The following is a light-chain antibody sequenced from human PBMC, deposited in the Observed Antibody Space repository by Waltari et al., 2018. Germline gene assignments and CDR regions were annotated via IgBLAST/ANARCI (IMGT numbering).Light chain of an antibody. J-gene: IGLJ1*01. CDR1: NGDVGGYKY. Sequence: QSALTQPRSVSGSPGQSVTIPCTGANGDVGGYKYVSWYQQHPDKAPRLIIYDVYTRPSGVPNRFSGSKSANTASLTISGLQSEDEADYYCCSYAGSFTWVFGTGTKVTVL. CDR2: DVY. V-gene: IGLV2-11*01. CDR3: CSYAGSFTWV.